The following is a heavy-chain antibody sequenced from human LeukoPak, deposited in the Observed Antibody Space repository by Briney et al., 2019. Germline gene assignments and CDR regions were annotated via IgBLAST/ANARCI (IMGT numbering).Heavy chain of an antibody. CDR3: ARLFLPAAA. Sequence: GGSLRLSCAASGFTFSSYSMNWVRQAPGKGLEWVSYISGSSSTIYYADSAKGRFTISRDNAKNSLYLQMNSLRAEDTAVYYCARLFLPAAAWGQGTQVTVSS. CDR2: ISGSSSTI. D-gene: IGHD2-2*01. CDR1: GFTFSSYS. V-gene: IGHV3-48*01. J-gene: IGHJ5*02.